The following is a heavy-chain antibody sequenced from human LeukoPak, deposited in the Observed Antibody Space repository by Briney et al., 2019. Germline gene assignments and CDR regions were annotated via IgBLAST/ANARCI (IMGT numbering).Heavy chain of an antibody. CDR2: IYTSGST. CDR3: ARDAGWELWPLFDY. J-gene: IGHJ4*02. D-gene: IGHD1-26*01. Sequence: SSETLSLTCTVSGGSISSGSYYWSWIRQPAGKGLEWIGRIYTSGSTNYNPSLKSRVTISVDTSKNQFSLKLSSVTAADTAVYYCARDAGWELWPLFDYWGQGTLVTVSS. CDR1: GGSISSGSYY. V-gene: IGHV4-61*02.